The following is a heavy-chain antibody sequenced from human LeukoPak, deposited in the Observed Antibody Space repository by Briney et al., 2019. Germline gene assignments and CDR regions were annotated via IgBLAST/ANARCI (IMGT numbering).Heavy chain of an antibody. Sequence: PGGSLRLSCEASGFTFKTHAMTWVRQAPGKGLQWVSAISGSGTKTYYADSVKGRFTVSRDNAKNSLYLQMNSLRAEDTAVYYCARGGGNFDYWGQGTLVTVSS. CDR2: ISGSGTKT. V-gene: IGHV3-21*01. CDR1: GFTFKTHA. D-gene: IGHD2-15*01. J-gene: IGHJ4*02. CDR3: ARGGGNFDY.